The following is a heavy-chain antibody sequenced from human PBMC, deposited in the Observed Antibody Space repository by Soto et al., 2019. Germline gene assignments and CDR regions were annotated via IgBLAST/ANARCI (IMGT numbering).Heavy chain of an antibody. Sequence: EGSLRLSCAASRFTFSSYAMHWVRQAPGKGLEWVAVISYDGSNKYYADSVKGRFTISRDNSKNTLYLQMNSLRAEDTAVYYCARDSGYYDSSGYTDYWGQGTLVTVSS. CDR1: RFTFSSYA. D-gene: IGHD3-22*01. CDR2: ISYDGSNK. V-gene: IGHV3-30-3*01. CDR3: ARDSGYYDSSGYTDY. J-gene: IGHJ4*02.